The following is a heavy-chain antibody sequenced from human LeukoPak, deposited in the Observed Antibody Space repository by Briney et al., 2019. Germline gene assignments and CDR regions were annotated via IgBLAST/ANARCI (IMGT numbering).Heavy chain of an antibody. CDR3: ATDGAGFDT. CDR2: INSRGTYI. J-gene: IGHJ5*02. Sequence: GGSLRLSCAASGFTFSSYTMTWVRQAPGKGLEWVSSINSRGTYIYYADSVKGRLTISRDNAKNSLYLQMNSLRAEDTAVYYCATDGAGFDTWGQGVLVTVSS. V-gene: IGHV3-21*04. CDR1: GFTFSSYT.